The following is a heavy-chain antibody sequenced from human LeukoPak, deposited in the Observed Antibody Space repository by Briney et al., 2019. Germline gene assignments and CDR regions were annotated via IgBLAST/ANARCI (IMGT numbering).Heavy chain of an antibody. CDR3: ARGLKIPAAKNYYYYYTDV. Sequence: GASEKVSCKDSGDTFTGYYMHWVRQAPGRGLAWMGWINPNSGGTHYAQKFQGRVTMTRDTSISTAYMEPSSLRSDDRAMYSCARGLKIPAAKNYYYYYTDVWGKGTTVTVSS. J-gene: IGHJ6*03. D-gene: IGHD2-2*01. V-gene: IGHV1-2*02. CDR1: GDTFTGYY. CDR2: INPNSGGT.